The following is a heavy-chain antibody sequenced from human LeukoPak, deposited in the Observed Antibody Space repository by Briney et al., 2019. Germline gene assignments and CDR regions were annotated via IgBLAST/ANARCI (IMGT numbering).Heavy chain of an antibody. D-gene: IGHD4/OR15-4a*01. V-gene: IGHV4-34*01. J-gene: IGHJ4*02. CDR2: INGSGST. CDR3: AREPANTYRSGYFDY. CDR1: GGSFSGYF. Sequence: PSETLSLTCAVYGGSFSGYFWSWIRLPPGKGLEWIGEINGSGSTNYNPSLKSRVTISVDRSKNQFSLKLSSVTAADTAVYYCAREPANTYRSGYFDYWGQGTLVTVSS.